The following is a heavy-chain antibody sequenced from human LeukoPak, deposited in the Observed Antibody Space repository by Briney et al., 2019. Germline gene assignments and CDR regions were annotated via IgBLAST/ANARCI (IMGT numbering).Heavy chain of an antibody. CDR2: IYYSGST. J-gene: IGHJ6*02. CDR3: AGFRIQLWSPFYYYGMDV. V-gene: IGHV4-31*03. Sequence: SQTLSLTCTVSGGSISSGGYYWSWIRQHPGKGLEWTGYIYYSGSTYYNPSLKGRVTISVDTSKNQFSLKLSSVTAADTAVYYCAGFRIQLWSPFYYYGMDVWGQGTTVTVSS. CDR1: GGSISSGGYY. D-gene: IGHD5-18*01.